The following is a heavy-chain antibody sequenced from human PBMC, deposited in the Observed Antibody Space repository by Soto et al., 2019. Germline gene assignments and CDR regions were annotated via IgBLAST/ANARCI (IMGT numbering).Heavy chain of an antibody. CDR2: IKQDGDEK. CDR3: ARVYCSDASCYTPDDAFDS. CDR1: GFTFSSYW. V-gene: IGHV3-7*01. D-gene: IGHD2-15*01. J-gene: IGHJ3*01. Sequence: VQLVESAGGLVQPGGSLRLSCVASGFTFSSYWMSWVRQAPGKGLEWVANIKQDGDEKYYVDSVKGRFTLSRDNAKNSLELQMNSRTAEDTAVYYGARVYCSDASCYTPDDAFDSWGQGTMVSVSS.